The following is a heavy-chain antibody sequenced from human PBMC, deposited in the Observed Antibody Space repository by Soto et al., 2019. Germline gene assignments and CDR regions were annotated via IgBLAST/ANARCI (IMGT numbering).Heavy chain of an antibody. CDR3: AKEGGLSGSYYISSSYYFDY. D-gene: IGHD1-26*01. J-gene: IGHJ4*02. V-gene: IGHV3-21*01. CDR2: ISSSSGYI. Sequence: PGGSLRLSCAASGFTFSSYSMNWVRQAPGKGLEWVSSISSSSGYIYYADSVKGRFTISRDNAKNSLSLQMNSLRAEDTSVYYCAKEGGLSGSYYISSSYYFDYWGQGTLVTVSS. CDR1: GFTFSSYS.